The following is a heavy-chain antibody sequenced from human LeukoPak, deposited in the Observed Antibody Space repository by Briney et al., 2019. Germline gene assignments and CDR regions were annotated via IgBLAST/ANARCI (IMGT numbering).Heavy chain of an antibody. D-gene: IGHD2-21*01. CDR1: GGSISSYY. J-gene: IGHJ4*02. V-gene: IGHV4-59*01. CDR2: IYYSENT. Sequence: PSETLSLTCTVSGGSISSYYWSWIRQPPGKGLEWIGYIYYSENTNYNPSLKSRVTISVDTSKNQFSLKLSSVTAADTAVYYCARSHKAIAGEVLFDNWGQGTPVTVSS. CDR3: ARSHKAIAGEVLFDN.